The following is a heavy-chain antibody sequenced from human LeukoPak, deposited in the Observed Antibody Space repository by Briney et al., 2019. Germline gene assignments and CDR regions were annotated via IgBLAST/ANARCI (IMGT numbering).Heavy chain of an antibody. CDR1: GGSINYYY. CDR2: IYYSGGT. D-gene: IGHD1-26*01. CDR3: ARGGGYRSFDY. J-gene: IGHJ4*02. V-gene: IGHV4-59*01. Sequence: PSETLSLTCTVSGGSINYYYWMWIRQPPGKGLEWIGYIYYSGGTHYNPSLKSRVTMLVDTSKNQFSLKLTAVTAADTAVYYCARGGGYRSFDYWGQGTLATVFS.